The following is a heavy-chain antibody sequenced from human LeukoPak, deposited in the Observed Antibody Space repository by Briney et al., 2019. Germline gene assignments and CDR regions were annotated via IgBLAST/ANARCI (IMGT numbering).Heavy chain of an antibody. Sequence: GGSLRLSCAASGFIVSNKYMTWVRQAPGKGLGWVSLIYSDGRTYYADSVRGRCTISRDNAKNSLYLQMNSLRAEDTAVYYCARDSIYYDILTGYGNYDAFDIWGQGTMVTVSS. J-gene: IGHJ3*02. V-gene: IGHV3-53*01. D-gene: IGHD3-9*01. CDR3: ARDSIYYDILTGYGNYDAFDI. CDR1: GFIVSNKY. CDR2: IYSDGRT.